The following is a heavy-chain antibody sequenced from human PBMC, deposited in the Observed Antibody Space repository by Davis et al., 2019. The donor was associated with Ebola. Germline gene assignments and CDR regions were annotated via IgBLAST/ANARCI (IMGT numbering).Heavy chain of an antibody. V-gene: IGHV3-33*01. CDR3: ARDDLGKAALLYYYGMDV. CDR2: IWYDGSNK. CDR1: GFTFSSYG. Sequence: GGFLRLSCAASGFTFSSYGMHWVRQAPGKGLEWVAVIWYDGSNKYYADSVKGRFTISRDNSKNTLYLQMNSLRAEDTAVYYCARDDLGKAALLYYYGMDVWGQGTTVTVSS. J-gene: IGHJ6*02. D-gene: IGHD6-13*01.